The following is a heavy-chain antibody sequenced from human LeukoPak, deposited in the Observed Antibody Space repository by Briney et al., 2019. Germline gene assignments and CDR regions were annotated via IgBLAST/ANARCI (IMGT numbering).Heavy chain of an antibody. CDR2: INPRIGDT. J-gene: IGHJ4*02. CDR3: ARGAWDYDGKDY. Sequence: ASVKVSCKASGYTFTGFYIHWVRQAPGQGLEWMGRINPRIGDTNSARTFQGRGTMTRDTSISTAYMDLNRLTSDDTAVYYCARGAWDYDGKDYWGQGTLVTVSS. CDR1: GYTFTGFY. V-gene: IGHV1-2*06. D-gene: IGHD1-7*01.